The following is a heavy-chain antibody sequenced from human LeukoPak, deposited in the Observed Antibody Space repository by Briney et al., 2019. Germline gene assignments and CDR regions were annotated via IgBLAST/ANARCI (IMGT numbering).Heavy chain of an antibody. V-gene: IGHV4-31*03. D-gene: IGHD5-12*01. CDR1: GGPISSGGYY. CDR2: IYYSGST. Sequence: SETLSLTCTVSGGPISSGGYYWSWIRQHPGKGLEWIGYIYYSGSTYYNPSLKSRVTISVDTSKNQFSLKLSSVTAADTAVYYCARHGFSGYDTPSLDYWGQGMLVTDSS. CDR3: ARHGFSGYDTPSLDY. J-gene: IGHJ4*02.